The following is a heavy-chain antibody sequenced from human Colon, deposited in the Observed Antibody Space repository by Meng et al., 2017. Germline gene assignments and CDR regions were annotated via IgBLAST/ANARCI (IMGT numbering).Heavy chain of an antibody. CDR3: ARDSGNGLAYFDY. Sequence: TLSLTCTVSGASITTGGYYWSWIRQHPGKGLEWIGYIAHSGDAFYNPSLNSRVSISRDTSQNQFSLILHSVTSAETAVYYCARDSGNGLAYFDYWGQGTLVTVSS. V-gene: IGHV4-31*03. J-gene: IGHJ4*02. CDR2: IAHSGDA. CDR1: GASITTGGYY. D-gene: IGHD3-10*01.